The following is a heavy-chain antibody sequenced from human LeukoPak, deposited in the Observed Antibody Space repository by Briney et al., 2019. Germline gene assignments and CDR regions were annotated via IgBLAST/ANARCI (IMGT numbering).Heavy chain of an antibody. D-gene: IGHD6-19*01. CDR2: INPSGGST. Sequence: ASVKVSFKASGYTFTIYYMHWVRQTPGQGLEWMGIINPSGGSTSYAQKFQGRVTMTRDTSTSTVYMELSSLRSEDTAVYYCAREDRVAGTCPAYWGQGTLVTVSS. CDR1: GYTFTIYY. V-gene: IGHV1-46*01. J-gene: IGHJ4*02. CDR3: AREDRVAGTCPAY.